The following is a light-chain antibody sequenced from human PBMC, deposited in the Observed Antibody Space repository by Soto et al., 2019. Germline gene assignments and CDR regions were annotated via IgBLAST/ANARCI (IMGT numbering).Light chain of an antibody. V-gene: IGKV3-11*01. CDR3: QHRRHWPWT. Sequence: ISLARYRAALGLCVGLGGSRIIKASQIVRRNSLAWYQQNPGQPPRLLIYDASNRATGIPARFSGSGSGTHFTLTVSSLEPQHSAVSSLQHRRHWPWTFAQGTKVDIK. CDR1: QIVRRNS. J-gene: IGKJ1*01. CDR2: DAS.